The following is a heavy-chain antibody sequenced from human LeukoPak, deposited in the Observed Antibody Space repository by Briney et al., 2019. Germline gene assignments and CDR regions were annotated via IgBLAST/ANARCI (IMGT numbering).Heavy chain of an antibody. D-gene: IGHD3-22*01. CDR3: ARRYYDSSGYNWFDP. CDR2: INPSGGST. CDR1: GYTFTSYY. V-gene: IGHV1-46*01. J-gene: IGHJ5*02. Sequence: GASVKVSCKASGYTFTSYYMHWVRQAPGQGLEWMGIINPSGGSTSYAQKFQGRVTMTRDMSTSTVYMELSSLRSEDMAVYYCARRYYDSSGYNWFDPWGQGTLVTVSS.